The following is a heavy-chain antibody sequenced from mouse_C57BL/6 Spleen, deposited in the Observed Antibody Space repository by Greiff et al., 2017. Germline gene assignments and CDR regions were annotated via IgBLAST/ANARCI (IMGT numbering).Heavy chain of an antibody. D-gene: IGHD2-3*01. J-gene: IGHJ4*01. CDR1: GFSLTSYG. V-gene: IGHV2-2*01. Sequence: QVQLQQSGPGLVQPSQSLSITCTVSGFSLTSYGVHWVRQSPGKGLEWLGVIWSGGSTDYNAAFISRLSISKDNSKSQVFFKMNSLQADDTAIYYCARNWDSYDGYYYAMDYWGQGTSVTVSS. CDR2: IWSGGST. CDR3: ARNWDSYDGYYYAMDY.